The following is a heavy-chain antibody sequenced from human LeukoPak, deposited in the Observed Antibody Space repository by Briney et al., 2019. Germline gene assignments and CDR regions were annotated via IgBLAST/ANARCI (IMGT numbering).Heavy chain of an antibody. J-gene: IGHJ4*02. CDR2: IYYSGST. V-gene: IGHV4-39*01. CDR3: ARRVRLLWFGRSIDYFDY. D-gene: IGHD3-10*01. CDR1: GGSISSSSYY. Sequence: SETLSLTCTVSGGSISSSSYYWGWIRQPPGKGLEWIGSIYYSGSTYYNPSLKSRVTISVDTPKNQFSLKLSSVTAADTAVYYCARRVRLLWFGRSIDYFDYWGQGTLVTVSS.